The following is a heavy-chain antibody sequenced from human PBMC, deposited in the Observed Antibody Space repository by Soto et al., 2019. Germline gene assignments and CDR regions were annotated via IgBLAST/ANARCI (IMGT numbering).Heavy chain of an antibody. CDR2: INSDGSRT. J-gene: IGHJ3*02. CDR3: AREDRVTTYAFDI. CDR1: GFTFSSYW. D-gene: IGHD4-17*01. Sequence: EVQLVESGGGLVQPGGSLRLSCAASGFTFSSYWMHWVRQAPGKGLVLVSRINSDGSRTSYADSVKGRFTISRDNAKNTLYLQMNSLRAEDTAVYYCAREDRVTTYAFDIWGQGPMVTVSS. V-gene: IGHV3-74*01.